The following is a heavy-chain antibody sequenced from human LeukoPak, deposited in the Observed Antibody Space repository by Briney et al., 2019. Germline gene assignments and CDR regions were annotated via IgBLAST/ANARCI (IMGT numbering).Heavy chain of an antibody. J-gene: IGHJ4*02. D-gene: IGHD6-13*01. Sequence: SETLSLTCAVYGGSFSGYYWSWIRQPPGKGLEWIGEINHSGSTNYNPSLKSRVTISVDTSKNQFSLKLSSVTAADTAVYYCARLGARVAAAGRFDYWGQGTLDTVSS. CDR3: ARLGARVAAAGRFDY. V-gene: IGHV4-34*01. CDR1: GGSFSGYY. CDR2: INHSGST.